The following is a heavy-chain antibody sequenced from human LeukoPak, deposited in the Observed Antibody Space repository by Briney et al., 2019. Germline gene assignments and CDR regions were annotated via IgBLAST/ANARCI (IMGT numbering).Heavy chain of an antibody. D-gene: IGHD3-9*01. CDR2: ISYDGSNK. V-gene: IGHV3-30*03. Sequence: PGGSLRLSCAASGFTFSSYGMHWVRQAPGKGLEWVAVISYDGSNKYYADSVKGRFTISRDNSKNTLYLQMNSLRAEDTAVYYCVSAVLRYYDWLFGRDYWGQGTLVTVSS. CDR1: GFTFSSYG. CDR3: VSAVLRYYDWLFGRDY. J-gene: IGHJ4*02.